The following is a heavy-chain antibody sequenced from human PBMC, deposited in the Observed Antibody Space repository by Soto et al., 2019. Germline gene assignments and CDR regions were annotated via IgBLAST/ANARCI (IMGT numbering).Heavy chain of an antibody. J-gene: IGHJ6*02. CDR1: GFTFSSYA. V-gene: IGHV3-30-3*01. CDR3: ARGSIGPMTDYGMDV. D-gene: IGHD3-10*01. Sequence: GVSLRLSCAASGFTFSSYAMHWVRQAPGKGLEWVAVISYDGSNKYYADSVKGRFTISRDNSKNTLYLQMNSLRAEDTAVYYCARGSIGPMTDYGMDVWGQGTTVTVSS. CDR2: ISYDGSNK.